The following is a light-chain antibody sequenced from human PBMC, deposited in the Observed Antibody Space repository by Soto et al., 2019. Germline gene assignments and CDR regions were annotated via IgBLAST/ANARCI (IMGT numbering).Light chain of an antibody. V-gene: IGKV3-20*01. CDR1: QSISSNF. J-gene: IGKJ1*01. CDR3: HQYGGSPRT. CDR2: GAS. Sequence: EIVLTQSPGTLSLSPGEGATLSCRASQSISSNFLAWYQQKRGQAPRLLIHGASNRATGIPDRFSGSGSGTDFALTITRREPEDFAVYYCHQYGGSPRTFGQGTKVEVK.